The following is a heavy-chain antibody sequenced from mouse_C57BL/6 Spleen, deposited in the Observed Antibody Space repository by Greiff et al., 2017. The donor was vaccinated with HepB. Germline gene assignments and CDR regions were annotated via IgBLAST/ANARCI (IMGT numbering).Heavy chain of an antibody. CDR1: GYTFTSYW. CDR3: ARSITTVGYFDY. Sequence: QVQLQQPGAELVRPGSSVKLSCKASGYTFTSYWMHWVKQRPIQGLEWIGNIDPSDSETHYNQKFKDKATLTVDKSSSTAYMQLSSLTSEDSAVYYCARSITTVGYFDYWGQGTTLTVSS. V-gene: IGHV1-52*01. J-gene: IGHJ2*01. CDR2: IDPSDSET. D-gene: IGHD1-1*01.